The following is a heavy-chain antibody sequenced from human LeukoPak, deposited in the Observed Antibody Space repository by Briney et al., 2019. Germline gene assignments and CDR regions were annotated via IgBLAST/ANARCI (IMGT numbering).Heavy chain of an antibody. J-gene: IGHJ3*02. Sequence: SETLCLTCGVSGGSFSGYYWSWIRQPPGKGLEWIGEINDSGSTKYNPSLKSRVTISIDTSKNQFSLKLNSVTAADTAVYYCAKHRGAAGWRSFDIWGQGTMVTVSS. CDR2: INDSGST. V-gene: IGHV4-34*01. D-gene: IGHD6-13*01. CDR3: AKHRGAAGWRSFDI. CDR1: GGSFSGYY.